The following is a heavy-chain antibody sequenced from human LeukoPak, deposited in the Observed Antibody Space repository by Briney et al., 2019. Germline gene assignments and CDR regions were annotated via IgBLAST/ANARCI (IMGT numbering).Heavy chain of an antibody. CDR1: GYTFTSYA. CDR3: ARGLVDCGPYYFDY. CDR2: INAGNGNT. D-gene: IGHD2-8*02. Sequence: ASVKVSCKASGYTFTSYAMHWVRQAPGQRLEWMGWINAGNGNTKYSQKFQGRVTITRDTSASTAYMELSSLRSEDTAVCYCARGLVDCGPYYFDYWGQGTLVTVSS. J-gene: IGHJ4*02. V-gene: IGHV1-3*01.